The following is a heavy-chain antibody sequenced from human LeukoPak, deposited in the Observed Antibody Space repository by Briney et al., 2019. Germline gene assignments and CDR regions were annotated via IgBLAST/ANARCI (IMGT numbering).Heavy chain of an antibody. CDR2: IWYDGSNK. V-gene: IGHV3-33*01. J-gene: IGHJ3*02. Sequence: GRSLRLSCAASGFTFSSYGMHWVRQAPGKGLEWVAVIWYDGSNKYYADYVKGRFTISRDNSKNTLYLQMNRLRAEDTAVYYCARDYYDSSGYYSPDAFDIWGQGTMVTVSS. CDR3: ARDYYDSSGYYSPDAFDI. CDR1: GFTFSSYG. D-gene: IGHD3-22*01.